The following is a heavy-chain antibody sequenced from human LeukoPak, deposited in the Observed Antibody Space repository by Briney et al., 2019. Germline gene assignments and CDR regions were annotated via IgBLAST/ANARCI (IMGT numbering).Heavy chain of an antibody. CDR3: ARHNLQSYYDILTGGNYFDY. J-gene: IGHJ4*02. Sequence: PGASLKISCKGSGYSFTSYWIGWVRQLPGKGLEWMGIIYPGDSDTRYSPSFQGQVTISADKSISTAYLQWSSLKASDTAMYYCARHNLQSYYDILTGGNYFDYWGQGTLVTVSS. CDR2: IYPGDSDT. CDR1: GYSFTSYW. V-gene: IGHV5-51*01. D-gene: IGHD3-9*01.